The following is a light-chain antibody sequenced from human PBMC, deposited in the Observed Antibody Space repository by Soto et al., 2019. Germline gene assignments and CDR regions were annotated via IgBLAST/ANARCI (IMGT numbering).Light chain of an antibody. J-gene: IGKJ1*01. CDR2: DAS. Sequence: EIVLTQSPGTLSLSPGERATLSCRASQSVSSSYLAWYQQKPGQAPRLLIYDASSRATGIPDRFSGSGSGTDLTLPISRLEREDFGVYYCQQYGSSLWKFGQGTKG. V-gene: IGKV3-20*01. CDR1: QSVSSSY. CDR3: QQYGSSLWK.